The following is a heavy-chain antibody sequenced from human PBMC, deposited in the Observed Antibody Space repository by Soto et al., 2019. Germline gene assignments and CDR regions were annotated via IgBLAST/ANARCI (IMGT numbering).Heavy chain of an antibody. CDR3: DPRDLHSFPTQRSSDL. CDR1: GLCFGRAW. J-gene: IGHJ2*01. Sequence: LSRVAHGLCFGRAWMSCVGQAPGKGLVWVARMNSDGSTISYADSVKGRFTISRDNAKNTLFLQMNSLRVEDNALYYCDPRDLHSFPTQRSSDL. CDR2: MNSDGSTI. V-gene: IGHV3-74*01. D-gene: IGHD1-1*01.